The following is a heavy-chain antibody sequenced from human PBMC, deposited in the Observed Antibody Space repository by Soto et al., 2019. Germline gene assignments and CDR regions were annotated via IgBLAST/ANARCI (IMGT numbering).Heavy chain of an antibody. V-gene: IGHV4-59*12. J-gene: IGHJ5*02. CDR3: ARTLDYGGSAGTNWFDP. CDR1: GGSISSYY. D-gene: IGHD2-15*01. CDR2: IYYSGST. Sequence: SETLSLTCTVSGGSISSYYWSWIRQPPGRGLEWIGYIYYSGSTNYNPSLKSRVTMSVDRSKNQFSLNLRSVTAADTAVYYCARTLDYGGSAGTNWFDPWGQGTLVTVS.